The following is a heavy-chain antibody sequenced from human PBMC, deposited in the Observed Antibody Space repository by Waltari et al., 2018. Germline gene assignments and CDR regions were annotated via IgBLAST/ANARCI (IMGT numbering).Heavy chain of an antibody. CDR3: ARVGSSGAFDI. Sequence: QMQLVQSGAEVKKTGSSVKVSCKASGYTFTYRYLHWVRQAPGQALEWMGWITPVNGNTNYAQKFQDRVTITRDRSMSTAYMELSSLRSEDTAMYYCARVGSSGAFDIWGQGTMVTVSS. CDR2: ITPVNGNT. CDR1: GYTFTYRY. J-gene: IGHJ3*02. D-gene: IGHD1-26*01. V-gene: IGHV1-45*02.